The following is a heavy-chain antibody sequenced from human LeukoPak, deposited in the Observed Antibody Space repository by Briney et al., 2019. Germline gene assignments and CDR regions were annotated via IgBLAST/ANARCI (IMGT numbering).Heavy chain of an antibody. V-gene: IGHV3-15*01. CDR1: GFTFSNAW. CDR3: TTDQSDYGDGGDY. Sequence: PGGSLRLSCAASGFTFSNAWMSWVRQAPGKGLEWVGRIKSKTDGGTTDYAAPVKGRFTISRDDSKNTLYLQMNSLKTEDTAVYYCTTDQSDYGDGGDYWGQGTLVTVSS. D-gene: IGHD4-17*01. J-gene: IGHJ4*02. CDR2: IKSKTDGGTT.